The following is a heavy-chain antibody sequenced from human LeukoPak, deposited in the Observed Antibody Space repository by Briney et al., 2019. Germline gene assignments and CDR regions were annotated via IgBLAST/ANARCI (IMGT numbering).Heavy chain of an antibody. J-gene: IGHJ4*02. CDR3: AKDGTYDYVWGSYRREGAFDY. Sequence: GGSLRLSCAASGFTFSSYAMSWVRQAPGKGLEWVSAISGSGGSKYYADSVKGRFTISRDNSKNTLYLQMNSLIAEDTAVYYCAKDGTYDYVWGSYRREGAFDYWGQGTLVTVSA. V-gene: IGHV3-23*01. D-gene: IGHD3-16*02. CDR1: GFTFSSYA. CDR2: ISGSGGSK.